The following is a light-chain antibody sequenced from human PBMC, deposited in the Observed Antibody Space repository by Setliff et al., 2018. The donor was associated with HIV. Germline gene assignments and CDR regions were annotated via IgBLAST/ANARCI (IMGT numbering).Light chain of an antibody. CDR1: RSDVGGYMY. V-gene: IGLV2-14*03. Sequence: QSVLTQPASVSGSPGQSITISCTGTRSDVGGYMYVSWYQQHPGKAPKVIIYDVSNRPSGVSDRFSGSKSGNTASLTISGLQAEDEADYYCQSYDSSLSGSKIFGGGTKVTVL. CDR2: DVS. J-gene: IGLJ2*01. CDR3: QSYDSSLSGSKI.